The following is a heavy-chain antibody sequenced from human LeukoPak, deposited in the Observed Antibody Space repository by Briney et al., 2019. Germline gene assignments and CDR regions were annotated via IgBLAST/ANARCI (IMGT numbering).Heavy chain of an antibody. Sequence: SETLSLTCTVSGGSISSYYWSWIRQPPGKGLEWIGYIYYSGSTNYNPSLKSRDTISVDTSKNQFSLKLSSVTAADTAVYYCARHDSSGYYLSHWGQGTLVTVSS. CDR1: GGSISSYY. CDR3: ARHDSSGYYLSH. J-gene: IGHJ4*02. D-gene: IGHD3-22*01. V-gene: IGHV4-59*08. CDR2: IYYSGST.